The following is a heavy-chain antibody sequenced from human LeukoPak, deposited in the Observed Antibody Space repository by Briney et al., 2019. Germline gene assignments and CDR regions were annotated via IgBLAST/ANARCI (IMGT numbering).Heavy chain of an antibody. CDR1: GGSISNYY. D-gene: IGHD6-13*01. Sequence: SETLSLTCTVSGGSISNYYWSWIRQPAGKGLEWIGRIYTSGTTHYNPSLKSRVTMSVDTSKNQFSLNLSSVTAADTAVYYCARFSSIAAAFDYWGQGTLVTVFS. CDR2: IYTSGTT. V-gene: IGHV4-4*07. CDR3: ARFSSIAAAFDY. J-gene: IGHJ4*02.